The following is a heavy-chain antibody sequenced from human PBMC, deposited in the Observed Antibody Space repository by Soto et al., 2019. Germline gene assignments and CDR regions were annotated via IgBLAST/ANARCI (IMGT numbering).Heavy chain of an antibody. V-gene: IGHV3-9*01. D-gene: IGHD3-3*01. CDR2: ISWNSGNI. CDR1: GFTFDDYA. CDR3: AKGAVTSIFAHFDY. J-gene: IGHJ4*02. Sequence: EVHLVESGGGLVQPGRSLRLSCAASGFTFDDYAMHWVRQVPGKGLEWVLSISWNSGNIVYADSVKGRFTISRDSANNSLYLQMNSLKTEDTALYYCAKGAVTSIFAHFDYWGQGTLVTVSS.